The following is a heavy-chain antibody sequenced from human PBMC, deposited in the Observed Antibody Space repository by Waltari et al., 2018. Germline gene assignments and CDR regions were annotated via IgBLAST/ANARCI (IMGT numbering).Heavy chain of an antibody. D-gene: IGHD2-21*02. V-gene: IGHV4-38-2*01. J-gene: IGHJ4*02. CDR3: AIRTGGNSDY. CDR2: TYQSGST. CDR1: GYSISSGYY. Sequence: QVQLQESGPGLVKPSETLSLTCAVSGYSISSGYYWGWIRQPPGKGLEGIGSTYQSGSTYNNPSLKSRVTISVDTSKNQFSRKLSSVTAADTAVYYCAIRTGGNSDYWGQVTLVTVSS.